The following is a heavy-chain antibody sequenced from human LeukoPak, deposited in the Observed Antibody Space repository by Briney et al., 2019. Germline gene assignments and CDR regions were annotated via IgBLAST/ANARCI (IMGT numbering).Heavy chain of an antibody. CDR2: IRYDGSNK. D-gene: IGHD3-10*01. V-gene: IGHV3-30*02. Sequence: PGGSLRLSCAASGFTFSSDGMHWVRQAPGKGLEWVAFIRYDGSNKYYADSVKGRFTIYRDNSKNTLYLQMNSLRAEDTAVYYCLWFGETHAWWGQGTLVTVSS. CDR3: LWFGETHAW. J-gene: IGHJ4*02. CDR1: GFTFSSDG.